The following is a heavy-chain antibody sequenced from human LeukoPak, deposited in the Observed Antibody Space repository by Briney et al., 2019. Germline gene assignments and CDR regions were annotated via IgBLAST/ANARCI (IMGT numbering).Heavy chain of an antibody. Sequence: PSETLSLTCGVSIGSISNTNWWGWVRQPPGQGLEWIGEISLTGLTHYNPSLESRVTVSLGKSKNQLSLNLTSVTAADTAVYYFSRENGAFSPFGYWGQGILVTV. J-gene: IGHJ4*02. CDR3: SRENGAFSPFGY. V-gene: IGHV4-4*02. CDR2: ISLTGLT. CDR1: IGSISNTNW. D-gene: IGHD2-8*01.